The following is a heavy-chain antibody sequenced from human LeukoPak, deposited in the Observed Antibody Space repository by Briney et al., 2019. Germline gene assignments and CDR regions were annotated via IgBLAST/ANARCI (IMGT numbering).Heavy chain of an antibody. CDR1: GGSISTSGYY. CDR3: ARIIVVVVPAAMMDNWFDP. D-gene: IGHD2-2*01. J-gene: IGHJ5*02. Sequence: SETLSLTCTVSGGSISTSGYYWGWIRQPPGKGLEWIAGIYYSGNTYYNPSLKSRVTISVDTSKNQFSLKLSSVTAADTAVYYCARIIVVVVPAAMMDNWFDPWGQGTLVTVSS. CDR2: IYYSGNT. V-gene: IGHV4-39*01.